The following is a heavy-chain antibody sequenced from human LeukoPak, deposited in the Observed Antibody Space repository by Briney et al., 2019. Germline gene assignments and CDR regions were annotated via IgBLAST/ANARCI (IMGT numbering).Heavy chain of an antibody. CDR1: GGSFSGYY. CDR3: ARHMKKNTVYWLLYMSWFDP. CDR2: INHSGST. D-gene: IGHD3-9*01. V-gene: IGHV4-34*01. J-gene: IGHJ5*02. Sequence: SETLSLTCAVYGGSFSGYYWSWIRQPPGKGLEWIGEINHSGSTNYNPSLKSRVTISVDTSKKQFSLKLSSVTAADTAVYYCARHMKKNTVYWLLYMSWFDPWGQGTLVTVSS.